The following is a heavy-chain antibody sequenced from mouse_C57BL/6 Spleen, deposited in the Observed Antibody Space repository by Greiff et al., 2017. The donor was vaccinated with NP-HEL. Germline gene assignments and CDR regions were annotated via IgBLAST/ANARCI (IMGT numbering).Heavy chain of an antibody. J-gene: IGHJ4*01. D-gene: IGHD1-1*01. Sequence: VQLQQPGAELVRPGSSVKLSCKASGYTFTSYWMHWVKQRPIQGLEWIGNIDPSDSETHYNQKFKDKATLTVDKSSSTAYMQLSSLTSEDSAVYYCARHYYGSSRYAMDYWGQGTSVTVSS. V-gene: IGHV1-52*01. CDR1: GYTFTSYW. CDR2: IDPSDSET. CDR3: ARHYYGSSRYAMDY.